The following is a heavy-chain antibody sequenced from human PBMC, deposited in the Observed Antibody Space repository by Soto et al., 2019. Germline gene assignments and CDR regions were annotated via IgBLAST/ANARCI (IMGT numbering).Heavy chain of an antibody. CDR3: ARGDWYRFES. D-gene: IGHD1-1*01. J-gene: IGHJ4*02. CDR2: IYYSGST. CDR1: GGSITSGGYF. Sequence: QVQLQESGPGLVKPSHTLSLTCTVSGGSITSGGYFWSWIRQPPGKGLEWIGYIYYSGSTSYEPSRNSRVTISIDTSNIRLTLTLTSVAAADTAIYYCARGDWYRFESWGEGTLVTVSS. V-gene: IGHV4-31*03.